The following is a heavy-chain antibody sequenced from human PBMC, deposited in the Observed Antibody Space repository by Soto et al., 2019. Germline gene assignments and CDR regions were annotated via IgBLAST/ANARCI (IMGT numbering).Heavy chain of an antibody. CDR2: FDPEDGET. D-gene: IGHD3-10*01. J-gene: IGHJ6*03. V-gene: IGHV1-24*01. Sequence: ASVKVSCKVSGYTLTELSMHWVRQAPGKGLEWMGGFDPEDGETIYAQKFQGRVTMTEDTSTDTAYMELSSLRSEDTAVYYCATRREEFRGVPYYYYCMDVWGKGTTVTVSS. CDR3: ATRREEFRGVPYYYYCMDV. CDR1: GYTLTELS.